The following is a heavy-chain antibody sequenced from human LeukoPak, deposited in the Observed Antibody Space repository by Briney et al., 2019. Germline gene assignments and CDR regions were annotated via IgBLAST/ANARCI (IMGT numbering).Heavy chain of an antibody. CDR1: GFTFKDSW. Sequence: GGSLRLSCKASGFTFKDSWMYWVRQAPGQGLLWVSRINGDGSDISYVDSVKGRFTISRDNAKNTLYLRSNSLRVADTAVYYCVTGGWYHWDADFDYWGQGTLVTVSS. CDR3: VTGGWYHWDADFDY. J-gene: IGHJ4*02. D-gene: IGHD1-1*01. CDR2: INGDGSDI. V-gene: IGHV3-74*01.